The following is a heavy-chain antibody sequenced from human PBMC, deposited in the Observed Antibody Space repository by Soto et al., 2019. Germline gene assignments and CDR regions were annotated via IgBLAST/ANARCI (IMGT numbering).Heavy chain of an antibody. J-gene: IGHJ6*02. CDR2: IRSKAYGGTT. CDR1: GFTFGDYA. CDR3: NCRSYSRLTAQEKNFYYYGMDV. V-gene: IGHV3-49*03. D-gene: IGHD1-26*01. Sequence: GGSLRLSCTASGFTFGDYAMSWFRQAPGKGLEWVGFIRSKAYGGTTEYAASVKGRFTISRDDSKSIAYLQMNSLKTEDTAVYYCNCRSYSRLTAQEKNFYYYGMDVWGQGTTVTVSS.